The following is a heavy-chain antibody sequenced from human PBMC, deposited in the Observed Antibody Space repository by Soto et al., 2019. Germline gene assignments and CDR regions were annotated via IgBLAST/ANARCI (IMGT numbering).Heavy chain of an antibody. CDR3: ARGYYYYGMDV. V-gene: IGHV4-34*01. Sequence: TLSLTCAVYGGSFSGYYWSWIRQPPGKGLEWIGEINHSGSTNYNPSLKSRVTISVDTSKNQFSLKLSSVTAADTAVYYCARGYYYYGMDVWGQGTTVTVSS. CDR2: INHSGST. CDR1: GGSFSGYY. J-gene: IGHJ6*02.